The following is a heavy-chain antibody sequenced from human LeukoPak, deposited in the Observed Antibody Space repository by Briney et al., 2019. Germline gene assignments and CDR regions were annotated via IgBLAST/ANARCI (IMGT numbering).Heavy chain of an antibody. J-gene: IGHJ4*02. V-gene: IGHV3-23*01. D-gene: IGHD7-27*01. CDR2: ITTGDGNT. Sequence: GGSLRLSCAASGFTFNSYAMTWVRQAPGKGLKWVSTITTGDGNTYYADSVKGRFTVSRDDSKNTLYLQMNSLRAEDTAVYYCAKDGGLWVSAHWGDSWGRGTLVTVSS. CDR3: AKDGGLWVSAHWGDS. CDR1: GFTFNSYA.